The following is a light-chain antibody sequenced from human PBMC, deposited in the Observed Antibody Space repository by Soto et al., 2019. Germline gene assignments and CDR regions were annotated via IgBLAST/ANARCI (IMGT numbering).Light chain of an antibody. CDR3: QQRSNWPKT. J-gene: IGKJ4*01. V-gene: IGKV3-11*01. Sequence: EIVLTQSPATLSLSPGERATLSCRASQSVSSNLAWYQQKPGQAPRLLIYDASNRATGIPARFSGSGSGTEFTLTISSLESEDFAVYYCQQRSNWPKTFGEGTKVDIK. CDR1: QSVSSN. CDR2: DAS.